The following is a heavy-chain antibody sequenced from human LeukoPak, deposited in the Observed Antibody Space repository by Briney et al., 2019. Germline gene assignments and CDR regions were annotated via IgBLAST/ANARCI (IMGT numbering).Heavy chain of an antibody. CDR1: GGSFSGYY. CDR3: ARDPSSFPFDY. CDR2: INHSGST. J-gene: IGHJ4*02. V-gene: IGHV4-34*01. D-gene: IGHD2-15*01. Sequence: SETLSLTCAVYGGSFSGYYWSWIRQPPGKGLEWIGEINHSGSTNYNPSLKSRVTISVDTSKNQFSLKLSSVTAADTAVYYCARDPSSFPFDYWGQGTLVTVSS.